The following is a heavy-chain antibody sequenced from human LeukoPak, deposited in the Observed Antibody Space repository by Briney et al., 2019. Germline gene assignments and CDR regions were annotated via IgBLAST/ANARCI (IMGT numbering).Heavy chain of an antibody. V-gene: IGHV3-23*01. CDR1: GFTFSSYG. CDR2: ISGSGGST. D-gene: IGHD2-15*01. Sequence: GGSLRLSCAASGFTFSSYGMSWVRQAPGKGLEWVSAISGSGGSTYYADSVKGRFTISRDNSKNTLYLQMNSLRAEDTALYYCARDHCSGGSCYNWFDPWGQGTLVTVSS. J-gene: IGHJ5*02. CDR3: ARDHCSGGSCYNWFDP.